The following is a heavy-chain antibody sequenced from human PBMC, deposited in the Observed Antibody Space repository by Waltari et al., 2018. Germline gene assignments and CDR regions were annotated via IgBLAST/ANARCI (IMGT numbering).Heavy chain of an antibody. D-gene: IGHD1-26*01. CDR1: GFPFRTHS. CDR3: VRDFKWTFDH. Sequence: EVQLVESGGGLVHPGGSLRLSCATSGFPFRTHSMNWVRHAPGKGLEWMSYINNEINSETTSYADSVKGRFTISRDNAKNSLYLQMNSLTAADTAMYFCVRDFKWTFDHWGQGTPVTVSS. CDR2: INNEINSETT. J-gene: IGHJ4*02. V-gene: IGHV3-48*04.